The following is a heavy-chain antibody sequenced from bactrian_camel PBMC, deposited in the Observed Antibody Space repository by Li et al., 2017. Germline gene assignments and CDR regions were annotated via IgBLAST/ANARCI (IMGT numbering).Heavy chain of an antibody. J-gene: IGHJ4*01. D-gene: IGHD6*01. CDR1: GFTFRSYY. CDR2: IASDGNT. CDR3: AAGTSGLRSHCGISDRWYAY. Sequence: HVQLVESGGGLVQPGGSLRLSCVVNGFTFRSYYTYWVRQAPGKGLEWVSSIASDGNTYYADSVKGRFTISQDNAKNTVYLQLNSLNSDDTAMYYCAAGTSGLRSHCGISDRWYAYWGRGTQVTVS. V-gene: IGHV3-2*01.